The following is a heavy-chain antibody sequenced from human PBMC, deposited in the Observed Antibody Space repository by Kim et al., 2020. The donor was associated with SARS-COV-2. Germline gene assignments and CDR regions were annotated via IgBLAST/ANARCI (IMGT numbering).Heavy chain of an antibody. Sequence: ASVKVSCKVSGYTLTELSMHWVRQAPGKGLEWMGGFDPEDGETIYAQKFQGRVTMTEDTSTDTAYMELSSLRSEDTAVYYCATAPATYYDSSGYSYYYYYGVDVWGQGTTVTVSS. CDR3: ATAPATYYDSSGYSYYYYYGVDV. V-gene: IGHV1-24*01. D-gene: IGHD3-22*01. J-gene: IGHJ6*02. CDR1: GYTLTELS. CDR2: FDPEDGET.